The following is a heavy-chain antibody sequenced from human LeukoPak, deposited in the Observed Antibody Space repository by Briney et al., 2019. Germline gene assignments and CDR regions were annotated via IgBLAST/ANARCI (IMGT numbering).Heavy chain of an antibody. D-gene: IGHD6-6*01. J-gene: IGHJ6*02. CDR1: GGSFSGYY. CDR3: AREEGTQGTRSISGYGMDV. V-gene: IGHV4-34*01. Sequence: SETLSLTCAVYGGSFSGYYWSWIRQPPGKGLEWIGEINHSGSTNYNPSLKSRVTISVDTSKNQFSLKLSSVTAADTAVYYCAREEGTQGTRSISGYGMDVWGQGTTVTV. CDR2: INHSGST.